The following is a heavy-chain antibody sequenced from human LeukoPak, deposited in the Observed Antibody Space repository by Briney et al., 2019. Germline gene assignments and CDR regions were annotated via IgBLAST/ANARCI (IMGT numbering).Heavy chain of an antibody. CDR1: GFTFISYA. V-gene: IGHV3-23*01. CDR3: AKYYYDTSGSWFDP. D-gene: IGHD3-22*01. CDR2: ISGSGEST. J-gene: IGHJ5*02. Sequence: TGRSLRLSCAASGFTFISYAMSWVRQAAGKGLEWVSGISGSGESTYYADSVKGRFTISRDNSKNTLYLQMNSLRAEDTALYYCAKYYYDTSGSWFDPWGQGTLVTVSS.